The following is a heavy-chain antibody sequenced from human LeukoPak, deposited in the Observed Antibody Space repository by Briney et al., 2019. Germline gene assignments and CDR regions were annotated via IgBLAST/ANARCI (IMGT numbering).Heavy chain of an antibody. CDR3: ARGHLYCSGGSCYPEPTWFDP. J-gene: IGHJ5*02. V-gene: IGHV4-59*01. CDR2: IYYSGST. D-gene: IGHD2-15*01. Sequence: SETLSPTCTVSGGSISSYYWSWIRQPPGKGLEWVGYIYYSGSTNYNPSLKSRVTISVDTSKNQFSLKLSSVTAADTAVYYCARGHLYCSGGSCYPEPTWFDPWGQGTLVTVSS. CDR1: GGSISSYY.